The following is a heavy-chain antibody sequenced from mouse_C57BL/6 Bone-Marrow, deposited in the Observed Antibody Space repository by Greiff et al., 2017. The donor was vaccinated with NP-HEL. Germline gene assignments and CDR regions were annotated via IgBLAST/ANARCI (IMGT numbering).Heavy chain of an antibody. CDR1: GYTFTSYG. J-gene: IGHJ2*01. Sequence: DVQLVESGAELVRPGSSVKMSCKTSGYTFTSYGINWVKQRPGQGLEWIGYIYIGNGYTEYNEKFKGKATLTSDTSSSTAYMQLSSLTSEDSAIYFCARDGAYYDYPHFDYWGQGTTLTVSS. CDR2: IYIGNGYT. V-gene: IGHV1-58*01. D-gene: IGHD2-4*01. CDR3: ARDGAYYDYPHFDY.